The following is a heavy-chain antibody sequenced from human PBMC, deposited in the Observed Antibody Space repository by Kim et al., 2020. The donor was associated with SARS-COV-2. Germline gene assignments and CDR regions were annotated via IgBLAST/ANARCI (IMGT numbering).Heavy chain of an antibody. CDR3: ARVRIAAAGTLFAYYYYMDV. D-gene: IGHD6-13*01. J-gene: IGHJ6*03. Sequence: SETLSLTCAVYGGSFSGYYWSWIRQPPGKGLEWIGEINHSGSTNYNPSLKSRVTISVDTSKNQFSLKLSSVTAADTAVYYCARVRIAAAGTLFAYYYYMDVWGKGTTVTVSS. CDR2: INHSGST. CDR1: GGSFSGYY. V-gene: IGHV4-34*01.